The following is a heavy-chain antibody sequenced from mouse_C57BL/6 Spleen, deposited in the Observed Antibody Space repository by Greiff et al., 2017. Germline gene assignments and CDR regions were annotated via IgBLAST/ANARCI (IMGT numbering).Heavy chain of an antibody. Sequence: VQLKQSGPVLVKPGASVKMSCKASGYTFTDYYMNWVKQSHGKSLEWIGVINPYNGGTSYNQKFKGKATLTVDKSSSTAYMELNSLTSEDSAVYYCARSSYGNYYFDYWGQGTTLTVSS. CDR1: GYTFTDYY. J-gene: IGHJ2*01. D-gene: IGHD2-1*01. CDR3: ARSSYGNYYFDY. V-gene: IGHV1-19*01. CDR2: INPYNGGT.